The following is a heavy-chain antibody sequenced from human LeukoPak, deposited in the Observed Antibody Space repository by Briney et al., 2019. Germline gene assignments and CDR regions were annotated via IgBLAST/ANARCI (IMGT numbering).Heavy chain of an antibody. CDR1: DGSISSYY. CDR2: IYYSGST. J-gene: IGHJ4*02. V-gene: IGHV4-59*01. Sequence: SETLSLTCTVSDGSISSYYWSWIRQPPGKGLEWIGYIYYSGSTNYNPSLKSRVTISVDTSKNQFSLKLSSVTAADTAVYYCARDRSEFDYWGQGTLVTVSS. CDR3: ARDRSEFDY.